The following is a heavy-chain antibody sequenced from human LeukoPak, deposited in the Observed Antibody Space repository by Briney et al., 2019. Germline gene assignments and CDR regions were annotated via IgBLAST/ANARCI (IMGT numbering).Heavy chain of an antibody. V-gene: IGHV3-7*04. J-gene: IGHJ4*02. CDR1: GFTLGSYW. CDR3: ARGRQMTY. CDR2: INEEGHET. Sequence: GGSLRLSCAASGFTLGSYWMTWARQAPGRGLEWVANINEEGHETYYVDSMKGQFTISRDNAKKSLYLQINSLGAQDTAVYYSARGRQMTYWGQGTLVTVSS.